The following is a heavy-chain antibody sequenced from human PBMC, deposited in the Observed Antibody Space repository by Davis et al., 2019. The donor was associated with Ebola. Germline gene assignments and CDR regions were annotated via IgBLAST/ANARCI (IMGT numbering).Heavy chain of an antibody. CDR2: IHGSNGDT. CDR1: GYSFTSYS. Sequence: ASVKVSCKASGYSFTSYSIHWVRQAPGQGLEWMAWIHGSNGDTKFSPRLQDRVTITRDTSASTAYMELSSLTSEDTAVYYCARGDYYDSSGYYYYYYGMDVWGKGTTVTVSS. J-gene: IGHJ6*04. CDR3: ARGDYYDSSGYYYYYYGMDV. D-gene: IGHD3-22*01. V-gene: IGHV1-3*01.